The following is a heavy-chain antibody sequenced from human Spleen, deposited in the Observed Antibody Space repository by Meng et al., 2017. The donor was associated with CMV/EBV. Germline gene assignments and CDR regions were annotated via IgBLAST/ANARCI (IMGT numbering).Heavy chain of an antibody. Sequence: CRPSGYTFTGYYVHWVRQAPGQGLEWVGWINPNSGGTNYAQKFQGRVTMTRDTSISTAYMELSRLRSDDTAVYYCARDGSEGGFDPWGQGTLVTVSS. D-gene: IGHD1-26*01. J-gene: IGHJ5*02. V-gene: IGHV1-2*02. CDR3: ARDGSEGGFDP. CDR1: GYTFTGYY. CDR2: INPNSGGT.